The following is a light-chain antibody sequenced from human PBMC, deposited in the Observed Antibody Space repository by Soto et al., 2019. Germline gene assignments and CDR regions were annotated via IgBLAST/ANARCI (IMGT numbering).Light chain of an antibody. Sequence: EIVLTQSPGTLSLSPGERATLSCRASQSVSSSYLAWYQQKPGQAPRLLIYGASSRATGIPDRFSGSGSGTDFTLIISRLEPEDFAVYYCQLYGSSPQYTFGQGTKLEIK. J-gene: IGKJ2*01. CDR2: GAS. CDR1: QSVSSSY. CDR3: QLYGSSPQYT. V-gene: IGKV3-20*01.